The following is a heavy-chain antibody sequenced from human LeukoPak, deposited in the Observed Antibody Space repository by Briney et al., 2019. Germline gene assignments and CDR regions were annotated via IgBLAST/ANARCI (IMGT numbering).Heavy chain of an antibody. J-gene: IGHJ4*02. D-gene: IGHD3-10*01. CDR2: INHSGNT. CDR3: ARTPMVRGVPKFDY. CDR1: GGSFSGYY. V-gene: IGHV4-34*01. Sequence: PSETLFLTCAVYGGSFSGYYWSWIRQPPGKGLEWIGEINHSGNTNYNPSLKSRVTISVDTSKNQFSLKLSSVTAADTAVYYCARTPMVRGVPKFDYWGQGTLVTVSS.